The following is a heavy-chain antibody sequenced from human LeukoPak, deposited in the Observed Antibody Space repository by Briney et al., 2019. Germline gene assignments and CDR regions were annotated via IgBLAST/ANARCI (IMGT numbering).Heavy chain of an antibody. CDR2: IIPIFGTA. D-gene: IGHD4-17*01. V-gene: IGHV1-69*01. J-gene: IGHJ4*02. Sequence: ASVKVSCKSSGGTFSSYAISWVRQAPGHGLEWMGGIIPIFGTANYAQKVQGRVTITADESTSTAYMELSSLRSEDTAVYYCARGSLSGDYGDYWGQGTLVTVSS. CDR1: GGTFSSYA. CDR3: ARGSLSGDYGDY.